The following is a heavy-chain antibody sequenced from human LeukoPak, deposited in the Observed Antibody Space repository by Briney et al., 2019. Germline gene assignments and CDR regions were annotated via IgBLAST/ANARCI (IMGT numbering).Heavy chain of an antibody. CDR2: INHSGST. Sequence: SETLSLTCAVYGGSFSGYYWSWIRQPPGKGLEWIGEINHSGSTNYNPSLKSRVTISVDTSKNQFSLKLSSVAAADTAVYYCARPGVQSLDYWGQGTLVTVSS. J-gene: IGHJ4*02. CDR3: ARPGVQSLDY. V-gene: IGHV4-34*01. CDR1: GGSFSGYY. D-gene: IGHD1-1*01.